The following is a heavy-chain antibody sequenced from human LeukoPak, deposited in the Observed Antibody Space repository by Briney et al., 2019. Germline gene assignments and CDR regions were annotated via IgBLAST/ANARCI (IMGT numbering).Heavy chain of an antibody. V-gene: IGHV4-4*07. CDR3: ANLYTGAVLPAASAPTYYYMDV. CDR1: GGSISSNY. Sequence: SETLSLTCTVSGGSISSNYWSSVRQPAGKRLEWIGRIYISGSTNYNPSLKSRVTISVDKSKSQFSLKLSSVTAADTAVSYWANLYTGAVLPAASAPTYYYMDVWGKGTTVTVSS. D-gene: IGHD2-2*01. CDR2: IYISGST. J-gene: IGHJ6*03.